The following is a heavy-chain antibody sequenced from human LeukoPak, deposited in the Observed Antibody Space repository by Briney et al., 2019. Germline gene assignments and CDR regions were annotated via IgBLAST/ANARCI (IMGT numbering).Heavy chain of an antibody. D-gene: IGHD2-2*01. J-gene: IGHJ1*01. Sequence: GRSLRLSCAASGFTFSYAMHWVRQAPGKGLEWVAVISYDGSNKYYADSVKGRFTISRDNSKNTLYLQMISLRAEDTAVYYCARGLYCSSTSCFFVRYFQHWGQGTLVTVSS. CDR2: ISYDGSNK. V-gene: IGHV3-30*04. CDR3: ARGLYCSSTSCFFVRYFQH. CDR1: GFTFSYA.